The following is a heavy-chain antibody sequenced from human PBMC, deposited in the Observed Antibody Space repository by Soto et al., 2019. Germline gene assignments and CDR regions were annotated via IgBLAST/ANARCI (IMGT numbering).Heavy chain of an antibody. D-gene: IGHD3-3*01. CDR2: INPNSGGT. J-gene: IGHJ5*02. CDR1: GYTFTGYY. Sequence: ASVKVSCKASGYTFTGYYMHWVRQAPGQGLEWMGWINPNSGGTNYAQKFQGRVTMTRDTSISTACMELSRLRSDDTAVYYCATDKGPYDFWSGYFSGPRVNWFDPWGQETLVTASS. V-gene: IGHV1-2*02. CDR3: ATDKGPYDFWSGYFSGPRVNWFDP.